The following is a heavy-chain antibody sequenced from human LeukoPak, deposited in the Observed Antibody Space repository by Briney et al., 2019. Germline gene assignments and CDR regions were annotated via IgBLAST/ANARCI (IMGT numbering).Heavy chain of an antibody. J-gene: IGHJ5*02. CDR2: IYTSGST. Sequence: PSETLSLTCTVSGGSISSGSYYWSWIRQPAGKGLEWIGRIYTSGSTNYNPSLKSRVTISVDTSKNQFSLKLSSVTAADTAVYYCAREVGDGYNYYWFDPWGQGTLVTVSS. V-gene: IGHV4-61*02. D-gene: IGHD5-24*01. CDR3: AREVGDGYNYYWFDP. CDR1: GGSISSGSYY.